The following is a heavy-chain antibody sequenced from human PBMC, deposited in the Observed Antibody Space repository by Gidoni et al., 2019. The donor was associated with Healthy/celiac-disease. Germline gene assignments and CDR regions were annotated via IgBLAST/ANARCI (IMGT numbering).Heavy chain of an antibody. V-gene: IGHV4-31*03. CDR2: IYYSGST. CDR3: ARTYSNYVSYYFDY. J-gene: IGHJ4*02. CDR1: GGSISRGGYY. Sequence: QVQLQESGPGLVKPSKNLSLTCTVSGGSISRGGYYWSWISQHPGKGLEWIGYIYYSGSTYYNPSLKSRVTISVDTSKNQFSLKLSSVTAADTAVYYCARTYSNYVSYYFDYWGQGTLVTVSS. D-gene: IGHD4-4*01.